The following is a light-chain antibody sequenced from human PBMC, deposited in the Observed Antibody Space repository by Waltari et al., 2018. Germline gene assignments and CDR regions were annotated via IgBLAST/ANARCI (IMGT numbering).Light chain of an antibody. CDR2: WAS. J-gene: IGKJ3*01. Sequence: DIVMTQSPDSLAVSLGERATINCKSSQSVLYSSNNKNYLAWYQQKPGQPPKLLIYWASTLESGVPDRFSGSGSGTDFTLTISSLLAEDVALYYCQQYYTTPPTFGPGTKVDIK. V-gene: IGKV4-1*01. CDR3: QQYYTTPPT. CDR1: QSVLYSSNNKNY.